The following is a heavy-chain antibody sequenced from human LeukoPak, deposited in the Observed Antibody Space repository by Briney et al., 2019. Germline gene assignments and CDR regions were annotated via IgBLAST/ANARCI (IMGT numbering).Heavy chain of an antibody. CDR2: INPNSGGT. V-gene: IGHV1-2*02. CDR3: ARAYATIFGVVSNWFDP. D-gene: IGHD3-3*01. Sequence: ASVKVSCKASGYTFTGYYMHWVRQAPGQGLEWMGWINPNSGGTNYAQKCQGRVTMTRDTSISTAYMELSRLRSDDTAVYYCARAYATIFGVVSNWFDPWGQGTLVTVSS. CDR1: GYTFTGYY. J-gene: IGHJ5*02.